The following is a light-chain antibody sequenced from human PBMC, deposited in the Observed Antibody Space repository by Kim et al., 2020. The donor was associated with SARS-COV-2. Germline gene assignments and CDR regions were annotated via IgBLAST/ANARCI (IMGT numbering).Light chain of an antibody. J-gene: IGKJ2*01. CDR1: QDISTY. V-gene: IGKV1-33*01. CDR2: DAS. Sequence: SASVGDRVTLTCQASQDISTYLSWYQQKPGRAPKLLIYDASNLETGVPSRLRGRGSGTDFTFTISGLQPEDIGTYYCQQYGDLPYTFGQGTKLEI. CDR3: QQYGDLPYT.